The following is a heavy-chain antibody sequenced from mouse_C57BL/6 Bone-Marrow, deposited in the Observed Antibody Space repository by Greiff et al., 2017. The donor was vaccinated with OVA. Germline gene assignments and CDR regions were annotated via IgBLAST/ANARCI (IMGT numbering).Heavy chain of an antibody. CDR3: ARGAY. Sequence: EVQLQQSGPELVKPGASVKIPCKASGYTFTDYNMDWVKQSHGKSLEWIGDINPNNGDTNYNGKFKGKATLTADKSSSTAYMHLSSLTSEDSAVYFCARGAYWGQGTLVTVSA. CDR1: GYTFTDYN. CDR2: INPNNGDT. V-gene: IGHV1-18*01. J-gene: IGHJ3*01.